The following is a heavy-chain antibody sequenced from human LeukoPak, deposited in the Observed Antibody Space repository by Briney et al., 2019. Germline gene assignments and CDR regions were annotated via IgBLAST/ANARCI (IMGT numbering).Heavy chain of an antibody. CDR2: MNPNSGNT. D-gene: IGHD3-3*01. CDR1: GYTFTSYD. Sequence: ASVKVSCKASGYTFTSYDINWVRQATGQGLEWMGWMNPNSGNTGYAQKFQGRVTMTRNTSISTAYMELSSLRSEDTAVYYCARAPREYYDFWSGYPVDWFDPWGQGTLVTVCS. J-gene: IGHJ5*02. V-gene: IGHV1-8*01. CDR3: ARAPREYYDFWSGYPVDWFDP.